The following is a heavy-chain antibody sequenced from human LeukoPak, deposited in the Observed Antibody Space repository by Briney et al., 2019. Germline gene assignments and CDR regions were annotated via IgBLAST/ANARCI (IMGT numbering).Heavy chain of an antibody. CDR3: AKDRGYVDTAMVSRSYFDY. CDR1: GFTFSNYG. V-gene: IGHV3-23*01. Sequence: GGTLRLSCAASGFTFSNYGMNWVRQAPGKGLEWVSALSSSGGSTYYADSVKGRFTISRDNSKNTLYLQMNSLRAEDTALYYCAKDRGYVDTAMVSRSYFDYWGQGTLVTVSS. J-gene: IGHJ4*02. D-gene: IGHD5-18*01. CDR2: LSSSGGST.